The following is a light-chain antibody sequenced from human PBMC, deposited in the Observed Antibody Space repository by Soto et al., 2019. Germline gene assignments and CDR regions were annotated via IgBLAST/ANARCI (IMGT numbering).Light chain of an antibody. CDR3: QQYNNWPPLYT. CDR1: QAVSSN. Sequence: EIVMTQSPATLSVSPGERATLSCRASQAVSSNLAWYQQKPGQAPRLLIYAASTRAAGIPDRFSGSGSGTGFTLTITSLQSEDFAVYYCQQYNNWPPLYTFGQGTKLEIK. V-gene: IGKV3-15*01. J-gene: IGKJ2*01. CDR2: AAS.